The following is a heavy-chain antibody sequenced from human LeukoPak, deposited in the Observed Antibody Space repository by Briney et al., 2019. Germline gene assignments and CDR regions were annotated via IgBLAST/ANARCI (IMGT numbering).Heavy chain of an antibody. D-gene: IGHD4-23*01. CDR2: ISWNSGSI. Sequence: PGRSLRLSCAASGFTFDDYAMHWVRQAPGKGLEWVSGISWNSGSIGYADSVKGRFTISRDNAKNSLYLQMNSLRAEDSGVYYCARAQMTTVITRIFDYWGQGALVTVSS. CDR3: ARAQMTTVITRIFDY. V-gene: IGHV3-9*01. J-gene: IGHJ4*02. CDR1: GFTFDDYA.